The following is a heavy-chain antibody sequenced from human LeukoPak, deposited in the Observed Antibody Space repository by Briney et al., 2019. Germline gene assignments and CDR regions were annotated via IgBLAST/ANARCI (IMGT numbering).Heavy chain of an antibody. Sequence: PGGSLRLSCAASGFTFRSLWMSWVRQAPGKGLEWVANIKQDGSEKYYVDSVMGRFTISRDNARNSLSLQMNRLRAEDTALYYCARVTLAYCGGDCPNPAFDYWGQGTLVTVSS. J-gene: IGHJ4*02. D-gene: IGHD2-21*02. V-gene: IGHV3-7*01. CDR3: ARVTLAYCGGDCPNPAFDY. CDR1: GFTFRSLW. CDR2: IKQDGSEK.